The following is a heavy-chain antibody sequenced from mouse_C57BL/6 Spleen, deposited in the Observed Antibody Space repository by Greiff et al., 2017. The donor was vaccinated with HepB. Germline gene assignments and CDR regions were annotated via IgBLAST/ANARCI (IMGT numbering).Heavy chain of an antibody. CDR3: ARYPYYYGSRYFDV. D-gene: IGHD1-1*01. J-gene: IGHJ1*03. CDR1: GYSITSDY. V-gene: IGHV3-8*01. CDR2: ISYSGST. Sequence: EVKVVESGPGLAKPSQTLSLTCSVTGYSITSDYWNWIRKFPGNKLEYMGYISYSGSTYYNPSLKSRISITRDTSKNQYYLQLNSVTTEDTATYYCARYPYYYGSRYFDVWGTGTTVTVSS.